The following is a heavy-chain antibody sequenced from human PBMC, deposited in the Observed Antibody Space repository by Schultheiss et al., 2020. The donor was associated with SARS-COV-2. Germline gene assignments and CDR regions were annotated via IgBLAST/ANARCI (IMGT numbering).Heavy chain of an antibody. J-gene: IGHJ4*02. CDR3: ARASTVTSFEY. V-gene: IGHV4-59*12. Sequence: SETLSLTCTVSGGSISSYYWSWIRQPPGKGLEWIGSIYHSGSTYYNPSLKSRVTISVDTSKNQFSLKLSSVTAADTAVYYCARASTVTSFEYWGQGTLVTVSS. CDR1: GGSISSYY. D-gene: IGHD4-17*01. CDR2: IYHSGST.